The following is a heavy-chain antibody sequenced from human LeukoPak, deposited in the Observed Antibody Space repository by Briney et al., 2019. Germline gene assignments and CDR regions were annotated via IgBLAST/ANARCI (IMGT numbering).Heavy chain of an antibody. V-gene: IGHV3-23*01. D-gene: IGHD1-26*01. CDR1: GFTFSSYA. CDR3: AKHTGRGSNVVDAFDL. CDR2: ISGSGDGS. J-gene: IGHJ3*01. Sequence: PGGSLRRSCAASGFTFSSYAMSWVRQAPGEGLDWVSAISGSGDGSTYADSVKGRFTVSRDNSKNTLYLQMNSLRADDPAVYYCAKHTGRGSNVVDAFDLWGRGTVVTVSS.